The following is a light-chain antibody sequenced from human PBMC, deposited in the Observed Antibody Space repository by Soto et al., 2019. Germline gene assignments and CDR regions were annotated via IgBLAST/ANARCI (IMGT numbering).Light chain of an antibody. CDR1: SSDVGGYNY. CDR2: DVS. CDR3: CSYVGSYTSGLV. V-gene: IGLV2-11*01. J-gene: IGLJ3*02. Sequence: QSALTQPRSVSGSPGQSVTISCTGTSSDVGGYNYVSWYQQHPGKAPKLMIYDVSKRPSGVPDRFSGSKSGNTASLTISGLQAEDEADYYCCSYVGSYTSGLVFGGGTKLTVL.